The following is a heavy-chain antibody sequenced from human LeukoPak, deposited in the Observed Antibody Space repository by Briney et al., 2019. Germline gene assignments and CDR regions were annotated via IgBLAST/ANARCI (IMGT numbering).Heavy chain of an antibody. Sequence: GGSLRLSCAASGFTFNNYAMSWVRQAPGKGLEWVSSISGSGTSTYYADSVKGRFTISRDNSKNTLYLQMNSLRAEDTAVYYCAKSPIVGATFYFDYWGQGALVTVSS. J-gene: IGHJ4*02. CDR2: ISGSGTST. CDR1: GFTFNNYA. CDR3: AKSPIVGATFYFDY. V-gene: IGHV3-23*01. D-gene: IGHD1-26*01.